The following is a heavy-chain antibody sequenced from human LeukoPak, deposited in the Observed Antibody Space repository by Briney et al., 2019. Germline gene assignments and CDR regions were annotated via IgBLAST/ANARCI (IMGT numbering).Heavy chain of an antibody. J-gene: IGHJ4*02. CDR2: IIPIFGTA. CDR1: GGTFSSYA. D-gene: IGHD5-12*01. V-gene: IGHV1-69*06. CDR3: ARALITVDIVATIAFDY. Sequence: SVKVSCKASGGTFSSYAISWVRQAPGQGLEWMGGIIPIFGTASYAQKFQGRVTITADKSTSTAYMELSSLRSEDTAVYYCARALITVDIVATIAFDYWGQGTLVTVSS.